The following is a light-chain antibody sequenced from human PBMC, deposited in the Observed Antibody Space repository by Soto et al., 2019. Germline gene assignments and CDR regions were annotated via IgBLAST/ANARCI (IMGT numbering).Light chain of an antibody. V-gene: IGKV1-5*01. J-gene: IGKJ1*01. CDR3: QQYNSYST. CDR2: DVS. CDR1: QSGSSL. Sequence: DIQMTKSPSTLSASVGDRVTITCRARQSGSSLLAWYQQKPGKAPKFLMYDVSTLESGVPSRFSGSGSGTEFTLTISSLQPDDFATYYCQQYNSYSTFGQGTKVDI.